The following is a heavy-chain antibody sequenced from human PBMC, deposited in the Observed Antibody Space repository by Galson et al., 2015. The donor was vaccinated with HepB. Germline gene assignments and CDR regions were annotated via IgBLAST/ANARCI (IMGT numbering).Heavy chain of an antibody. Sequence: SLRLSCAASGFSLTDAWMHWVRQAPGKGLEWVGGIKSKADGETADYATPVKGRVTFSRDDSKNTVLLQMNRIKTGDADVYYCTSSRMGSGNYSISDAFDIWGQGTVVSVSS. V-gene: IGHV3-15*07. CDR2: IKSKADGETA. J-gene: IGHJ3*02. CDR3: TSSRMGSGNYSISDAFDI. CDR1: GFSLTDAW. D-gene: IGHD3-22*01.